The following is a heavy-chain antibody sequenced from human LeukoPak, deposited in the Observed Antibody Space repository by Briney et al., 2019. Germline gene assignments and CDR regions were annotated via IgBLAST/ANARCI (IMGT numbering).Heavy chain of an antibody. D-gene: IGHD3-10*01. J-gene: IGHJ4*02. CDR2: ILPDGRDT. CDR1: GYTFAAHH. V-gene: IGHV1-2*02. Sequence: ASVKVSCKASGYTFAAHHIHWVRQAPGQGLEWMGWILPDGRDTKYSQKFQDRMTLTTDTSTNTAFMELSRLIPDDTAVYYCSGRYGPGPVWGQGTLISASP. CDR3: SGRYGPGPV.